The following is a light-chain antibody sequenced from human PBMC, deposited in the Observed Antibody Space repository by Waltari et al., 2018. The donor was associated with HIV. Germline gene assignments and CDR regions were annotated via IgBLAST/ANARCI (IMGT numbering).Light chain of an antibody. CDR1: SSNIGSNT. V-gene: IGLV1-44*01. Sequence: QSVLTQPPSASGTPGQRVPIPCSGSSSNIGSNTVNWYQQLPGTAPKLLIYSNNQRPSGVPDRFSGSKSGTSVSLAISGLQSEDDTDYYCAAWDDSLNGWVFGGGTKLTVL. J-gene: IGLJ3*02. CDR3: AAWDDSLNGWV. CDR2: SNN.